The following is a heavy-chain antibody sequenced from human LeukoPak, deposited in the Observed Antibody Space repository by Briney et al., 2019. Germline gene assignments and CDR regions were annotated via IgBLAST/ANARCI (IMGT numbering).Heavy chain of an antibody. V-gene: IGHV3-21*04. CDR2: IGLSGGSI. CDR3: ARNILFAFDI. J-gene: IGHJ3*02. CDR1: RFTFSSYS. Sequence: GGSLRLSCATYRFTFSSYSMNWVRQAPGKGLEWVSSIGLSGGSIFYADSVKGRFTISRDNSKNTLYLQVNSLRAEDTAMYYCARNILFAFDIWGQGTMVTVSS.